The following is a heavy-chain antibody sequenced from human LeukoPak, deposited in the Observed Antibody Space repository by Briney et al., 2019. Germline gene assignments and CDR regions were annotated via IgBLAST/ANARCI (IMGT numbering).Heavy chain of an antibody. CDR3: ARDFVGATTGVDY. J-gene: IGHJ4*02. Sequence: SETLSLTCAVYGGSFSGYYWSWIRQPPGKGLEWIGEINHSGSTNYNPSLKSRVTISVDTSKNQFSLKLSSVTAADTAVYYCARDFVGATTGVDYWGQGTLVTVSS. CDR2: INHSGST. D-gene: IGHD1-26*01. V-gene: IGHV4-34*01. CDR1: GGSFSGYY.